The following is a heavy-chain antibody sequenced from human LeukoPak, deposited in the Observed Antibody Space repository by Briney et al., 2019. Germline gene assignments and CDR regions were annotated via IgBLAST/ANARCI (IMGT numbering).Heavy chain of an antibody. Sequence: ASVKASCKASGYTFTSYGFSWVRQAPGQGLEWMAWISADKVNTNYAQKLQGRVTMTTDTSTSTAYMELRSLRSDDTAVYYCARAGWVRGVKHHDYWGQGTLVTVSS. V-gene: IGHV1-18*01. CDR1: GYTFTSYG. CDR3: ARAGWVRGVKHHDY. D-gene: IGHD3-10*01. CDR2: ISADKVNT. J-gene: IGHJ4*02.